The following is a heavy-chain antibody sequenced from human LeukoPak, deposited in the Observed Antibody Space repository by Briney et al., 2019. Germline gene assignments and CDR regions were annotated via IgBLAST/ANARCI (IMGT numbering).Heavy chain of an antibody. CDR3: ASGYTYYYGSGSYH. J-gene: IGHJ4*02. V-gene: IGHV3-30*04. CDR1: GITFNSCA. CDR2: ISHDGSNR. D-gene: IGHD3-10*01. Sequence: GGSLRLSCAASGITFNSCAMHWVRQAPGKGLEWVAVISHDGSNRYYGDSVKGRFTISRDNSKNTLFLQMDSLRAEDTAVYYCASGYTYYYGSGSYHWGQGTLVTVSS.